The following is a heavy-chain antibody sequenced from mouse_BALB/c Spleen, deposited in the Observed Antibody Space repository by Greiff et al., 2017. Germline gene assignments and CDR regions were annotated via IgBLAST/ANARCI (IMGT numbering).Heavy chain of an antibody. CDR2: IRLKSNNYAT. CDR3: TRDGYAWFAY. CDR1: GFTFSNYW. V-gene: IGHV6-6*02. Sequence: EVMLVESGGGLVQPGGSMKLSCVASGFTFSNYWMNWVRQSPEKGLEWVAEIRLKSNNYATHYAESVKGRFTISRDDSKSSVYLQMNNLRAEDTGIYYCTRDGYAWFAYWGQGTLVTVSA. D-gene: IGHD2-2*01. J-gene: IGHJ3*01.